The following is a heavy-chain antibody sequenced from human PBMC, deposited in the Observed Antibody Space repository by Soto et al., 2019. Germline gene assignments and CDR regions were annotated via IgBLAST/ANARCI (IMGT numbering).Heavy chain of an antibody. D-gene: IGHD6-6*01. CDR2: IIPILAIP. CDR1: GGSFSSDT. Sequence: VQLVHSGAEVKKPGSSVKVSCKASGGSFSSDTISWVRQAPGQGLEWMGMIIPILAIPNYARRFQGRVTITADESRSTAYMELSSLRSEDTAVYYCARGDGGQLLIFYYWGQGTLVTVSS. V-gene: IGHV1-69*02. CDR3: ARGDGGQLLIFYY. J-gene: IGHJ4*02.